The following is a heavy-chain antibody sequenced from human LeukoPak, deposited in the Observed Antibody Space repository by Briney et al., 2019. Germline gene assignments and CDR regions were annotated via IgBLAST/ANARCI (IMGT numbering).Heavy chain of an antibody. Sequence: ASVKVSCKASGYTFTNFHMHWVRQAPGQGLEWMGWINPNNGGTSYAQKFQGRVTMTRDTSITTSYMELPSLTSDDTAVYYCARGYSSPVPNFDYWGQGTLVTVSS. CDR1: GYTFTNFH. CDR3: ARGYSSPVPNFDY. J-gene: IGHJ4*02. D-gene: IGHD6-13*01. V-gene: IGHV1-2*02. CDR2: INPNNGGT.